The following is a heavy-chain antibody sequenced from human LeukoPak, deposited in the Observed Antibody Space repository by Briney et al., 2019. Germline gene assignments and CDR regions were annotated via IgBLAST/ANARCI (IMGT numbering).Heavy chain of an antibody. CDR3: ARVARDSSTNYYMDV. V-gene: IGHV4-59*12. CDR1: GGSISSYY. CDR2: IYYSGST. J-gene: IGHJ6*03. Sequence: PSETLSLTCTVSGGSISSYYWSWIRQPPGKGLEWIGYIYYSGSTNYNPSLKSRVTMSVDTSKNQFSLKLNSVTAADTAVYYCARVARDSSTNYYMDVWGKGTTVTVSS. D-gene: IGHD6-13*01.